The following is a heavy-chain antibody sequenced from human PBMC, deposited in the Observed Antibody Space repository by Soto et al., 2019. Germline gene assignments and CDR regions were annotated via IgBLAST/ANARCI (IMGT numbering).Heavy chain of an antibody. D-gene: IGHD4-17*01. CDR3: ARGSPVDYRYYYYGMDV. J-gene: IGHJ6*02. Sequence: PGGSLRLSCAASGFTFSSYGMHWVRQAPGKGLEWVAVIWYDGSIKYYADSVRGRFTISRDNSKNTLYLQMNSLRAEDTAVYNCARGSPVDYRYYYYGMDVWGQGTTVTVSS. V-gene: IGHV3-33*01. CDR1: GFTFSSYG. CDR2: IWYDGSIK.